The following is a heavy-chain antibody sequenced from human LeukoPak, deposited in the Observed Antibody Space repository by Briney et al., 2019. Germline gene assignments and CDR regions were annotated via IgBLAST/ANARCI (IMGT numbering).Heavy chain of an antibody. Sequence: GGSLRLSCAASGFTFDDYGMSWVRQAPGKGLEWVSGINWNGGSTGYADSVKGRFTISRDNSKNTLYLQMNSLRAEDTAVYYCAKDRVLLWFGESYTFDYWGQGTLVTVSS. CDR1: GFTFDDYG. J-gene: IGHJ4*02. CDR3: AKDRVLLWFGESYTFDY. D-gene: IGHD3-10*01. CDR2: INWNGGST. V-gene: IGHV3-20*04.